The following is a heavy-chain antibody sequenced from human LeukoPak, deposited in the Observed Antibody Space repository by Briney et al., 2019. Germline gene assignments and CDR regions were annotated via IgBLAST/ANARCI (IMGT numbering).Heavy chain of an antibody. CDR2: MNPNSGDT. J-gene: IGHJ4*02. Sequence: ASVKVSCKASGYTFTSYDINWVRQATGQGLEWMGWMNPNSGDTDYAQKFQGRVTITRNTSISTAYIELSSLRFEDTAVYYCATYPIPSIPAATTSTGFDYWGQGTLVTVSS. CDR3: ATYPIPSIPAATTSTGFDY. CDR1: GYTFTSYD. V-gene: IGHV1-8*02. D-gene: IGHD6-13*01.